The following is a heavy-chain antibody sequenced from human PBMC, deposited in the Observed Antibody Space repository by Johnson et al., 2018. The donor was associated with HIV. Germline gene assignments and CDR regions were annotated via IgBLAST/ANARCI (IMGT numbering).Heavy chain of an antibody. CDR1: GFTFSSYW. J-gene: IGHJ3*02. D-gene: IGHD2-21*01. V-gene: IGHV3-7*03. Sequence: VQLVESGGGLVQPGGSLRLSCAASGFTFSSYWMSWVRQAPGKGLEWVANIKQDGSERYYVDSVKGRFTISRDNAKNSLYLQINSLRVEDTAVYYCASSQGSGEGAFDIWGQGTMVTVSS. CDR3: ASSQGSGEGAFDI. CDR2: IKQDGSER.